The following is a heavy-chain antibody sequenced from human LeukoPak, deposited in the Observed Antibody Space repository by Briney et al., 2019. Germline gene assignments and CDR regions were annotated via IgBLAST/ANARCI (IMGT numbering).Heavy chain of an antibody. CDR1: GGTFSSYA. Sequence: SVKVSCKASGGTFSSYAISWVRQAPGQGLEWMGGIIPIFGTANYAQKFQGRVTITADESTSTAYMELSSLRAEDTAVYYCAKDEYSSSWTYYYYYGMDVWGQGTTVTVSS. CDR3: AKDEYSSSWTYYYYYGMDV. D-gene: IGHD6-13*01. CDR2: IIPIFGTA. V-gene: IGHV1-69*13. J-gene: IGHJ6*02.